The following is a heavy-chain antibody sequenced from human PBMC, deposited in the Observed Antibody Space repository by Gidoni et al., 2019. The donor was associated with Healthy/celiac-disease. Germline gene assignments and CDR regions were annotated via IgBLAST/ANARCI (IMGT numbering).Heavy chain of an antibody. CDR3: ARRVQDRYSSGYYHHFDY. Sequence: DGLEWIGSIYYSGSTYYNPSLKSRVTISVDTSKNQFSLKLSSVTAADTAVYYCARRVQDRYSSGYYHHFDYWGQGTLVTVSS. J-gene: IGHJ4*02. V-gene: IGHV4-39*01. CDR2: IYYSGST. D-gene: IGHD3-22*01.